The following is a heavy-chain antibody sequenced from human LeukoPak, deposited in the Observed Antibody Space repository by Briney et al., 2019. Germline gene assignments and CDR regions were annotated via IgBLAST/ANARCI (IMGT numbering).Heavy chain of an antibody. V-gene: IGHV5-51*01. D-gene: IGHD4-17*01. CDR3: ARGGDYGDYEVDY. Sequence: GESLKISCKGSGYTFTSYWIAWVRQMPGKGLEWMGILYPGDSDTRYSPSFQGHVTISADKSISTAYLQWSSLKASDTAMYYCARGGDYGDYEVDYWGQGTLVTVSS. CDR1: GYTFTSYW. J-gene: IGHJ4*02. CDR2: LYPGDSDT.